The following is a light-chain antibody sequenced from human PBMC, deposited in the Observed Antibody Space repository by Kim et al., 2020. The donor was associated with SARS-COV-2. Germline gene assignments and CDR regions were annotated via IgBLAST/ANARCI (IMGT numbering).Light chain of an antibody. CDR1: RSNIGSNT. CDR2: TDN. V-gene: IGLV1-44*01. CDR3: AAWDDSLSGRV. Sequence: GQTLTIHCPGSRSNIGSNTVNWYQHLPGTAPKVLMYTDNERPSGVPDRFSGSKSGTSASLVISALQSEDEADYYCAAWDDSLSGRVFGGGTQLTVL. J-gene: IGLJ3*02.